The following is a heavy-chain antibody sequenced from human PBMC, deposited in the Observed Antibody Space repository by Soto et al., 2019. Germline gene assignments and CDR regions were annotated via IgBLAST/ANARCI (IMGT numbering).Heavy chain of an antibody. CDR2: IRYDGSNK. CDR1: GFIFSSYG. D-gene: IGHD5-12*01. CDR3: ARVKQGRGGYDSPFDY. V-gene: IGHV3-33*01. J-gene: IGHJ4*02. Sequence: QVQLVESGGGVVQPGGSLRLSCAPSGFIFSSYGMHWVRQAPGKGLEWVAVIRYDGSNKYYADSVKGRFTISRDNSKNTLYLQMNSLRAEDTAVYYSARVKQGRGGYDSPFDYWGQGTLVTVSS.